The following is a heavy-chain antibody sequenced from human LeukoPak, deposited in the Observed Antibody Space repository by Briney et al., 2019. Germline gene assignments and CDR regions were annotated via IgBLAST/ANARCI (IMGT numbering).Heavy chain of an antibody. V-gene: IGHV3-74*01. J-gene: IGHJ4*02. CDR1: GNYW. D-gene: IGHD1-26*01. CDR2: INSDGSWT. CDR3: VRDLGGRSGH. Sequence: GGSLRLSCAASGNYWMHWVRQVPGKGLVWVSHINSDGSWTSYADSVKGRFTISKDNAKNTVYLQMNSLRAEDTAVYYCVRDLGGRSGHWGQGTLVTVSS.